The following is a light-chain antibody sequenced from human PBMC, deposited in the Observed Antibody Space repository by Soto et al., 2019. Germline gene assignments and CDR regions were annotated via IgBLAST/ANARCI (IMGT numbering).Light chain of an antibody. CDR3: QQYSDWPLT. CDR1: QSVRSN. CDR2: DAS. V-gene: IGKV3-15*01. J-gene: IGKJ3*01. Sequence: EIVMTQSPATLSVSPGERATLSCRASQSVRSNYLAWYQQKPGQAPRLLIYDASTTATGIPARFSGSGSGTEFTLTISSLQSEDLAVYFCQQYSDWPLTFGPGTKVDI.